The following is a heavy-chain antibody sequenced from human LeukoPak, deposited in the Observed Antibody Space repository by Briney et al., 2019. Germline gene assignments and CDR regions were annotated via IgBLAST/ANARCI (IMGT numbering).Heavy chain of an antibody. V-gene: IGHV3-23*01. CDR2: IDYSGGST. Sequence: GGSLRLSCTASGFTLSSYEMSWIRQAPGKGLEWVSSIDYSGGSTHYADSVMGRFTISRDNSKNTLYLQLNSLSADDTAVYYCAKGVSGWPLEVFDYWGQGTLVTVSS. CDR3: AKGVSGWPLEVFDY. J-gene: IGHJ4*02. D-gene: IGHD6-19*01. CDR1: GFTLSSYE.